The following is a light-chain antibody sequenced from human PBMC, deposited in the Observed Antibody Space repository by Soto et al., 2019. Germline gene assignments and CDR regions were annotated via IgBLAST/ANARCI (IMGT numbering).Light chain of an antibody. CDR3: ETWDSNTRV. Sequence: QPVLTRSSSASASLGSSVKLTCTLSSGHRTYIIAWHQQQPGKAPRYLMKLEGSGSYNKGSGVPDRFSGSNSGADRYLTISNLQSDDEADYYCETWDSNTRVFGGGTKLPVL. CDR1: SGHRTYI. V-gene: IGLV4-60*03. J-gene: IGLJ2*01. CDR2: LEGSGSY.